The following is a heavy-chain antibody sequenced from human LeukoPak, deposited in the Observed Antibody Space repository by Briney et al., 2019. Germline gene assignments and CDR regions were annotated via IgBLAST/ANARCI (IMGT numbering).Heavy chain of an antibody. J-gene: IGHJ4*02. CDR2: IYYSGST. Sequence: PSETLSLTCTVSGGSISSYYWSWIRQPPGKGLEWIGYIYYSGSTNYNPSLKSRVTISVDTSKNQFSLKLSSVTAADTAVYYCARVRGGGYDSIFGVVRPYYFDYWVQGTLVTVSS. D-gene: IGHD3-3*01. V-gene: IGHV4-59*01. CDR1: GGSISSYY. CDR3: ARVRGGGYDSIFGVVRPYYFDY.